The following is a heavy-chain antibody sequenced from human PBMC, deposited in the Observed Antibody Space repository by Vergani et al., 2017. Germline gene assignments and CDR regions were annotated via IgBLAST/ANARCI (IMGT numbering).Heavy chain of an antibody. CDR1: GFSLSTSGVG. CDR2: IYWDDDK. V-gene: IGHV2-5*02. D-gene: IGHD2-8*01. J-gene: IGHJ4*02. Sequence: QITLKESGPTLVKPTQTLTLTCTFSGFSLSTSGVGVGWIRQPPGKALEWLALIYWDDDKRYSPSLKSRLTIPKDTSKNQVVLTMTNMDPVGTATYYCAHRPVHLGCWDYWGQGTLVTVSS. CDR3: AHRPVHLGCWDY.